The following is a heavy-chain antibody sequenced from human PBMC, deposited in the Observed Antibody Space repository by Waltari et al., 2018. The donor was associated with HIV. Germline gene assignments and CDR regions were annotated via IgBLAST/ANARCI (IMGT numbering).Heavy chain of an antibody. CDR3: AGDNRSIAVAATWWFDP. J-gene: IGHJ5*02. V-gene: IGHV4-39*07. Sequence: QLQLQESGPGLVKPSKTLSLTCTVSGGSISSSSYYWGWIRQPPGKWLEWIGSIYYSGSTYYTPALKRRVTISVDTSKNQFSLKLSSVTAADTAVYYCAGDNRSIAVAATWWFDPWGQGTLVTVSS. CDR2: IYYSGST. D-gene: IGHD6-13*01. CDR1: GGSISSSSYY.